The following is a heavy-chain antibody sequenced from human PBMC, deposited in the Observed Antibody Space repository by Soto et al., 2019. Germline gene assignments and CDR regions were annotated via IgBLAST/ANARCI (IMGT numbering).Heavy chain of an antibody. CDR3: AKGKITMIVVVIPFDY. D-gene: IGHD3-22*01. CDR1: GFTFSSYA. CDR2: ISGSGGST. Sequence: GGSLRLSCAASGFTFSSYAMSWVRQAPGKGLEWVSAISGSGGSTYYADSVKGRFTISRDNSKNTLYLQMNSLRAEDTAVYYCAKGKITMIVVVIPFDYWGQGTLVTVSS. V-gene: IGHV3-23*01. J-gene: IGHJ4*02.